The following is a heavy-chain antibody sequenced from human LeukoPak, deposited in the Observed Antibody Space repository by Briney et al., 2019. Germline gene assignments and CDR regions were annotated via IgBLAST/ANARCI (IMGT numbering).Heavy chain of an antibody. CDR1: GYTFNDYS. CDR3: ARDRAAAGVYYFDY. Sequence: ASVKVSCKASGYTFNDYSVHWVRQAPGQGLEWMGWINPNSGGTNYAQSFQGRVTMTRDTSISTAYMELSRLRSDDTAVYYCARDRAAAGVYYFDYWGQGTLVTVSS. V-gene: IGHV1-2*02. CDR2: INPNSGGT. D-gene: IGHD6-13*01. J-gene: IGHJ4*02.